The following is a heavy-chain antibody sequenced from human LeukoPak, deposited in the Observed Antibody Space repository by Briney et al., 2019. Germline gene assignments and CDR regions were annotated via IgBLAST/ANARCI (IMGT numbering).Heavy chain of an antibody. J-gene: IGHJ4*02. CDR2: VSYDGSYK. Sequence: PGGSLRLSCAASGFTFRSYWMSWVRQAPGKGLELVAVVSYDGSYKDYADPVNGRFTISTENSRNTLYLQMNRLRPQERAVYYGARGAGKGDDYGGSFDYWGQGTLVTVSS. CDR3: ARGAGKGDDYGGSFDY. CDR1: GFTFRSYW. V-gene: IGHV3-30*03. D-gene: IGHD4-23*01.